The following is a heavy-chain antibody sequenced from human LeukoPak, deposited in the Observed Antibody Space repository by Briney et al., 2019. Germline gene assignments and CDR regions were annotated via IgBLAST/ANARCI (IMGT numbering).Heavy chain of an antibody. J-gene: IGHJ4*02. V-gene: IGHV4-59*01. D-gene: IGHD3-10*01. Sequence: SESLSLTCTVSGGSISSYYWSWIRQPPGKGLEWIGYIYYSGSTNYNPSLKSRVTISVDTSKNQFSLKLSSVTAADTAVYYCARDYYGSGNFDYWGQGTLVTVSS. CDR2: IYYSGST. CDR1: GGSISSYY. CDR3: ARDYYGSGNFDY.